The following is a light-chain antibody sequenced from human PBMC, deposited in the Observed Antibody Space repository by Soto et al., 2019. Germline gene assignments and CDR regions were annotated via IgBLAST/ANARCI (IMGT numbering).Light chain of an antibody. CDR2: GNS. V-gene: IGLV1-40*01. J-gene: IGLJ1*01. CDR1: SXNIGAGYD. CDR3: QSYDRSLSGSKV. Sequence: QSVLTQPRSVSGAPGQRVTISCTGSSXNIGAGYDVHWYQQLPGTAPKLLIYGNSNRPSGVPDRFSGSKSGTSAPLAITGLQAEDEADYYCQSYDRSLSGSKVFGTGTKVTLL.